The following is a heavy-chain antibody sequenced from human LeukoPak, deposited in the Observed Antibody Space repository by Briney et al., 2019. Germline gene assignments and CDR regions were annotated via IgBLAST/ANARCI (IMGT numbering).Heavy chain of an antibody. CDR3: ARHRAQYFDL. CDR2: ISTYNGKT. Sequence: ASVKVSCGTSGYTFTTYAISWVRQAPGEGLEWMGWISTYNGKTDYAQRFQGRATLTREKSTSTAHLDPRNVTSDDTAIYYCARHRAQYFDLWGQGTLVTVSA. J-gene: IGHJ4*02. D-gene: IGHD3-10*01. V-gene: IGHV1-18*01. CDR1: GYTFTTYA.